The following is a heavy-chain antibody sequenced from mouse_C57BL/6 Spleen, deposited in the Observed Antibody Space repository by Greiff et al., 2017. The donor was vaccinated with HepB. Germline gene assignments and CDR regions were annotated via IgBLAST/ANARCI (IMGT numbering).Heavy chain of an antibody. CDR3: AANWDYFDY. V-gene: IGHV1-82*01. CDR2: IYPGDGDT. J-gene: IGHJ2*01. Sequence: VQRVESGPELVKPGASVKISCKASGYAFSSSWMNWVKQRPGKGLEWIGRIYPGDGDTNYNGKFKGKATLTADKSSSTAYMQLSSLTSEDSAVYFCAANWDYFDYWGQGTTLTVSS. D-gene: IGHD4-1*01. CDR1: GYAFSSSW.